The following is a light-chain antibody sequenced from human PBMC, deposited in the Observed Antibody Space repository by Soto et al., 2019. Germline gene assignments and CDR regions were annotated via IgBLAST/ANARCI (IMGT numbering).Light chain of an antibody. V-gene: IGKV3-11*01. J-gene: IGKJ4*01. CDR2: DIS. Sequence: EILLTHSPATLSLSPGERATLSCRASQSVNNNFAWYQQKPGQAPRLLIYDISSRATGIPARFSGSGSGTDFTLTISSLEPEDFAIYYCQQRTNWPRLTFGGGTKVDIK. CDR3: QQRTNWPRLT. CDR1: QSVNNN.